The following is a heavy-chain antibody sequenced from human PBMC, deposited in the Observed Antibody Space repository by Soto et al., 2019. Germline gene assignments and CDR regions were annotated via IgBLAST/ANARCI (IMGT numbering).Heavy chain of an antibody. J-gene: IGHJ5*02. CDR2: IKAKSDGGTT. Sequence: GGSLRLSCAASGFTFSKAWMSWVRQAPGKGLEWVGRIKAKSDGGTTDYAAPLKGRFTISRDDSKNTLYLQMSSLKIEDTAVYFCTTPNISEYSWGQGALVTVSS. CDR1: GFTFSKAW. V-gene: IGHV3-15*05. D-gene: IGHD1-20*01. CDR3: TTPNISEYS.